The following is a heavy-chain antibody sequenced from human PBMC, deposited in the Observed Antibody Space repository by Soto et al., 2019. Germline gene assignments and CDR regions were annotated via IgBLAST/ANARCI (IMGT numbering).Heavy chain of an antibody. D-gene: IGHD1-7*01. J-gene: IGHJ4*02. CDR1: GFTFSNYW. CDR2: INGDGSST. Sequence: PGGSLRLCCVACGFTFSNYWIHWVRQAPGKGLVWVSRINGDGSSTNYADSVKGQFTISRDNAKNTVYLQMNSLRVEDTAVYYCARGARNYYYFDCWGQGTLVTVSS. CDR3: ARGARNYYYFDC. V-gene: IGHV3-74*01.